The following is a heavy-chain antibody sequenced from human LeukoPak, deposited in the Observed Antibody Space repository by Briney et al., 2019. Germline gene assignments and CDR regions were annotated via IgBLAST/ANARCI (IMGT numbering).Heavy chain of an antibody. V-gene: IGHV3-30*03. CDR1: GFTFSSYG. CDR3: AREAAAGIGIDY. D-gene: IGHD6-13*01. CDR2: ISYDGSNK. J-gene: IGHJ4*02. Sequence: PGGSLRLSCAASGFTFSSYGMHWVRQAPGKGLEWVAVISYDGSNKYYADSVKGRFTISRDNSKNTLYLQMNSLRAEDTAVYYCAREAAAGIGIDYWGQGTLVTVSS.